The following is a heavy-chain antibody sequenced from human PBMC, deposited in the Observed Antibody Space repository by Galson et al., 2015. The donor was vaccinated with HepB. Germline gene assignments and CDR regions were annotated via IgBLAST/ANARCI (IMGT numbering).Heavy chain of an antibody. V-gene: IGHV1-8*01. CDR2: MNPNTAKT. D-gene: IGHD1-26*01. CDR3: ARGRNDVGGPDY. CDR1: GYTFSSYD. Sequence: SVKVSCKASGYTFSSYDINWVRQATGQGLEWMGYMNPNTAKTGYAQRFQGRVTMTWDTSISTAYLEVGSLRSEDTAVYYCARGRNDVGGPDYWGQGTLVTVSS. J-gene: IGHJ4*02.